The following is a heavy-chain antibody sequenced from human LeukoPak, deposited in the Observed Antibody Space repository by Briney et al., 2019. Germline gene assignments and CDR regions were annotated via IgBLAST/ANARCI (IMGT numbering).Heavy chain of an antibody. CDR1: GGSISSGGYS. V-gene: IGHV4-30-2*01. CDR2: IYHSGST. CDR3: ARNYGSGSGDYYYGMDV. D-gene: IGHD3-10*01. Sequence: SQTLSLTCAVSGGSISSGGYSWSWIRQPPGKGLEWIGYIYHSGSTYYNPSLKSRVTISVGRSKNQFSLKLSSVTAADTAVYYCARNYGSGSGDYYYGMDVWGKGTTVTVSS. J-gene: IGHJ6*04.